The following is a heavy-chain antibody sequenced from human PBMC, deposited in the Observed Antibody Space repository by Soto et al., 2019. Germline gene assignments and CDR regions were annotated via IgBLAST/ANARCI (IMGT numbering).Heavy chain of an antibody. CDR3: ARTNTAMVTGWFDP. Sequence: QVQLVQSGAEVKKPGSSVKVSCKASGGTFSSYAISWVRQAPGQGLEWMGGIIPIFGTANYAPKFQGRVTITADESTCTAYMELSSLRSEDTAMYYCARTNTAMVTGWFDPWGQGTLVTFSS. D-gene: IGHD5-18*01. J-gene: IGHJ5*02. CDR2: IIPIFGTA. V-gene: IGHV1-69*12. CDR1: GGTFSSYA.